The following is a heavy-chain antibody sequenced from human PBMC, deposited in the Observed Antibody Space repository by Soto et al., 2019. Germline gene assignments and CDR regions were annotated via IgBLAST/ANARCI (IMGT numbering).Heavy chain of an antibody. V-gene: IGHV1-46*01. CDR2: FNPSGGST. CDR1: GYTFTSYY. Sequence: QVQLVQSGPEVKKPGASVKVSCKASGYTFTSYYMHWVRQAPGQGPEWMGIFNPSGGSTTYAQKFQGRVTMTGDTSTSTVYMELRSLTSDDTAVYYCAREGYCSSGSCALYSHEYFGMDVWGQGTTVTVSS. D-gene: IGHD2-15*01. CDR3: AREGYCSSGSCALYSHEYFGMDV. J-gene: IGHJ6*02.